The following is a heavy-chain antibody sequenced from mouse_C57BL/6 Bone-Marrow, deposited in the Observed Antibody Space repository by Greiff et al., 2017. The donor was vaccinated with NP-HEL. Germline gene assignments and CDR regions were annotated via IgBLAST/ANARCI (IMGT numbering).Heavy chain of an antibody. CDR1: GYTFTSYT. V-gene: IGHV1-4*01. CDR2: INPSSGYT. J-gene: IGHJ1*03. D-gene: IGHD2-3*01. Sequence: QVQLQQSGAELARPGASVKMSCKASGYTFTSYTMHWVKQRPGKGLEWIGYINPSSGYTKYNQKFKDKATLTADKSSSTAYMQLSSLTSEDSAVYYCARSSGYFFWYFDVWGTGTTVTVSS. CDR3: ARSSGYFFWYFDV.